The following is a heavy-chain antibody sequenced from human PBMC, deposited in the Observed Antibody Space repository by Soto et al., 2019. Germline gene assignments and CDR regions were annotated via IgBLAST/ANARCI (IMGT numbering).Heavy chain of an antibody. D-gene: IGHD6-19*01. V-gene: IGHV3-21*01. Sequence: EVQLVESGGGLVKPGGSLRLSCAASGFTFSSYSMNWVRQAPGKGLEWVSSISSSSSYIYYADSVKGRFTISKDYAKNSLNLQMNSLRADDTAVYYGARGRLGVDYYYGMDVWGQGTTVTVSS. J-gene: IGHJ6*02. CDR1: GFTFSSYS. CDR2: ISSSSSYI. CDR3: ARGRLGVDYYYGMDV.